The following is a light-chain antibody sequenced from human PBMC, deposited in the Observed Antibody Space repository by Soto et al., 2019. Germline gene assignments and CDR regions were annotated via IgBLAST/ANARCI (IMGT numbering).Light chain of an antibody. CDR3: QEYIQWPPGI. J-gene: IGKJ3*01. V-gene: IGKV3-15*01. CDR1: QFVSSR. Sequence: EIVLTQSPGTLSLSPGERATRSCSASQFVSSRLAWYQRRPGQVPRLLIYDTSTRAPGISARFSGSGSGTEFTLTTTSLHSEDWAVYYCQEYIQWPPGIFGPGTNV. CDR2: DTS.